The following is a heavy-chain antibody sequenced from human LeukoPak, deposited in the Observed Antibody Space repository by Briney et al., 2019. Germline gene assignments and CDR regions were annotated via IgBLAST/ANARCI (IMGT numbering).Heavy chain of an antibody. CDR3: ARDLGFCSSTSCYSWFDP. Sequence: SQTLSLTCTVSGGSISSGGYYWSWIRQPPGKGLEWIGYIYYSGNTNYNPSLKSRVTISVDTSKNQFSLKLSSVTAADTAVYYCARDLGFCSSTSCYSWFDPWGQGTLVTVSS. J-gene: IGHJ5*02. CDR1: GGSISSGGYY. CDR2: IYYSGNT. V-gene: IGHV4-61*08. D-gene: IGHD2-2*02.